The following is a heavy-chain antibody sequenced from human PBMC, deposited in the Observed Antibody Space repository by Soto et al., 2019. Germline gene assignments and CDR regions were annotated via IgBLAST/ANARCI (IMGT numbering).Heavy chain of an antibody. Sequence: VQLVESGGGVVQPGRSLRLSCAASGFSFSIYGMHWVRQAPGKGLEWVAGISGSGATTYYADSVKGRFTISRDNSKNTLYLQMHSLRAEDTAVYYCAKVSKYCSGGYCYSNYFFDYWGQGTLVTVSS. CDR2: ISGSGATT. J-gene: IGHJ4*02. CDR3: AKVSKYCSGGYCYSNYFFDY. V-gene: IGHV3-23*04. D-gene: IGHD2-15*01. CDR1: GFSFSIYG.